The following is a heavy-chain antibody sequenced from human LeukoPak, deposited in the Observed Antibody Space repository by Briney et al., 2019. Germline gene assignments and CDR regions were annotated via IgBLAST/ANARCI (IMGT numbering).Heavy chain of an antibody. V-gene: IGHV4-4*07. CDR1: GGSISSYY. J-gene: IGHJ4*02. Sequence: SETLSLTCTVTGGSISSYYWTWIRQPAGKGLEWIGRIYTSGSPSYNPSLKSRVTMSADTSKNQFSLKLSSVTAADTAVYYCAKDPRIQPKKQHAESGDYWGQGILVTVSS. CDR2: IYTSGSP. D-gene: IGHD6-13*01. CDR3: AKDPRIQPKKQHAESGDY.